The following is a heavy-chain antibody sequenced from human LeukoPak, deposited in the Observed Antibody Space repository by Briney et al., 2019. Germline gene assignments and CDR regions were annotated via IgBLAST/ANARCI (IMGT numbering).Heavy chain of an antibody. CDR1: GFTFSSYA. V-gene: IGHV3-30*04. D-gene: IGHD3-16*01. CDR2: ISYDGSNK. J-gene: IGHJ3*02. CDR3: ATDDYVWGSLAFDI. Sequence: PGRSLRLSCAASGFTFSSYAMHWVRQAPGKGLEWVAVISYDGSNKYYADSVKSRFTISRDNSKNTLYLQMNSLRAEDTAVYYCATDDYVWGSLAFDIWGQGTMVTVSS.